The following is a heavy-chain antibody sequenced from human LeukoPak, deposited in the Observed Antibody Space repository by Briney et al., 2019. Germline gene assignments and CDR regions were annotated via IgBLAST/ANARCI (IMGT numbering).Heavy chain of an antibody. J-gene: IGHJ4*02. Sequence: GGSLRLSCAASGFTFSSYAMSWVRQAPGKGLVWVSVISGSGGSTYYADSVKGRFTISRDNSKNTLYLQMNSLRAEDTAVYYCAKSRQQLVRGPGYFDYWGQGTLVTVSS. CDR2: ISGSGGST. V-gene: IGHV3-23*01. CDR3: AKSRQQLVRGPGYFDY. D-gene: IGHD6-13*01. CDR1: GFTFSSYA.